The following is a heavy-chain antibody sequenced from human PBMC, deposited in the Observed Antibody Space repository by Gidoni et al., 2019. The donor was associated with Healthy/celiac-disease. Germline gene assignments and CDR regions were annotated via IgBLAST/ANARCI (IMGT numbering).Heavy chain of an antibody. J-gene: IGHJ4*02. V-gene: IGHV3-48*01. Sequence: EVQLVESGGGLVQPGGSLSLSCAASGFTFSSYSMNWVRQAPGKGLEWVSYISSSSSTIYYADSVKGRFTISRDNAKNSLYLQMNSLRAEDTAVYYCASSGYYYGSGSYGDYWGQGTLVTVSS. CDR2: ISSSSSTI. CDR3: ASSGYYYGSGSYGDY. D-gene: IGHD3-10*01. CDR1: GFTFSSYS.